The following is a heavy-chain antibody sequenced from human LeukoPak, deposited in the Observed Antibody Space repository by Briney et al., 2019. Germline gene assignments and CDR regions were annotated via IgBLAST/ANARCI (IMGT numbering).Heavy chain of an antibody. CDR1: GFTFSSYE. J-gene: IGHJ4*02. CDR3: ARTPIYYFDNSGYYN. D-gene: IGHD3-22*01. CDR2: ISSSGSTI. Sequence: GSLRLSCAASGFTFSSYEMNWVRQAPGKGLEWVSYISSSGSTIYYADSVKGRFTISRDNAKNSLYLQMDSLRVEDTAVYYCARTPIYYFDNSGYYNWGQGTLVTVSS. V-gene: IGHV3-48*03.